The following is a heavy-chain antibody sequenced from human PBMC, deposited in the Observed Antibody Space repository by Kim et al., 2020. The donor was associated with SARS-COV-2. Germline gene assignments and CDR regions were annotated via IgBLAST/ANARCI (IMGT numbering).Heavy chain of an antibody. D-gene: IGHD2-2*01. J-gene: IGHJ6*02. Sequence: ASVKVSCKASGYTFTSYYMHWVRQAPGQGLEWMGIINPSGGSTSYAQKFQGRVTMTRDTSTSTVYMELSSLRSEDTAVYYCARNIVVVPAAILYYYYGMDVWGRGTTVTVSS. CDR3: ARNIVVVPAAILYYYYGMDV. CDR1: GYTFTSYY. CDR2: INPSGGST. V-gene: IGHV1-46*01.